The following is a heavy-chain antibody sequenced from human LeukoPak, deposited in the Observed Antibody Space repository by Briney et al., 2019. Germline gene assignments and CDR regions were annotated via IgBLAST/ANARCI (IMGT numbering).Heavy chain of an antibody. D-gene: IGHD2-2*01. V-gene: IGHV4-39*01. CDR2: ISYSGST. CDR3: VRIYCTSTSCYGDSYYGMDV. CDR1: GGSISSSSHS. J-gene: IGHJ6*02. Sequence: SETLSLTCTVSGGSISSSSHSWGWIRQPPGKGLEWIGSISYSGSTYYNPSLKTRVTMSVDTSENQFSLKLSSVTAADSTVYYCVRIYCTSTSCYGDSYYGMDVWGQGTTVAVSS.